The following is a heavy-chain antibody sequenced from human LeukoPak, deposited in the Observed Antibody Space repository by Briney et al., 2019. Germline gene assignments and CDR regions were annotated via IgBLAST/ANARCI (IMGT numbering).Heavy chain of an antibody. V-gene: IGHV3-7*01. D-gene: IGHD3-3*01. J-gene: IGHJ3*02. Sequence: PGGSLRLSCAASGFTFSTYWMSWVRQAPGKGVEWVANIKQDGSEKYYVDSVKGRFTISRDNAKNSLYLQMNSLRAEDTAVYYCARERRFSYLAFDIRGQGTMVTVSS. CDR2: IKQDGSEK. CDR3: ARERRFSYLAFDI. CDR1: GFTFSTYW.